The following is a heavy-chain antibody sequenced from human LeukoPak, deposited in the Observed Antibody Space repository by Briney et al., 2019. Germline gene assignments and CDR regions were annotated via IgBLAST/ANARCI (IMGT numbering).Heavy chain of an antibody. Sequence: ASVKVSCKASGYTFTSYDINWVRQATGQGLEWMGWMNPNSGNTGYAQKFQGRVTMTRNTSISTAYMELSSLRSEDTAVYYCARGRNGIVVVPAADHAVFDYWGQGTLVTVSS. CDR2: MNPNSGNT. CDR3: ARGRNGIVVVPAADHAVFDY. J-gene: IGHJ4*02. CDR1: GYTFTSYD. V-gene: IGHV1-8*01. D-gene: IGHD2-2*01.